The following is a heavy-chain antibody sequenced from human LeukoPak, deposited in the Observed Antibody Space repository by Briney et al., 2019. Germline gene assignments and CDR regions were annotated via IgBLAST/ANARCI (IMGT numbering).Heavy chain of an antibody. J-gene: IGHJ4*02. CDR1: GGSISSSSYY. V-gene: IGHV4-39*01. CDR3: ARARVDTAMATESFDY. Sequence: SETLSLTCTVSGGSISSSSYYWGWIRQPPGKGLEWIGSIYYIGSTYYNPSLKSRVTISVDTSKNQFSLKLSSVTAADTAVYYCARARVDTAMATESFDYWGQGPLVTVSS. CDR2: IYYIGST. D-gene: IGHD5-18*01.